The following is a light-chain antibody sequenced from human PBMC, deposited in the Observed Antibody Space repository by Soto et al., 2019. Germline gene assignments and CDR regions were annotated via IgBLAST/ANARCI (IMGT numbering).Light chain of an antibody. V-gene: IGKV3-15*01. CDR2: YAA. J-gene: IGKJ1*01. CDR1: KSVISN. CDR3: QQYNNWSGT. Sequence: IVITQTRASLSVSPFERATVSYLASKSVISNLAWYQQKPPQTPRLLIYYAASRATGILARWSGSGCGREVTLTISSLQSQDFSVYYCQQYNNWSGTFGQGTKVDIK.